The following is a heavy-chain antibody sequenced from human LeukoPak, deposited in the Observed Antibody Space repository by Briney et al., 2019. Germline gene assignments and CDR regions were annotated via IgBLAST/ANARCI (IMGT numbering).Heavy chain of an antibody. V-gene: IGHV1-69*01. CDR1: GGTFSSYA. J-gene: IGHJ4*02. D-gene: IGHD3-3*01. Sequence: GAPVKVSCKASGGTFSSYAISWVRQAPGQGLEWMGGIIPIFGTANYAQKFQGRVTITADESTSTAYMELSSLRSEDTAVYYCARGYLVYDFWSGYYLDYWGQGTLVTVSS. CDR3: ARGYLVYDFWSGYYLDY. CDR2: IIPIFGTA.